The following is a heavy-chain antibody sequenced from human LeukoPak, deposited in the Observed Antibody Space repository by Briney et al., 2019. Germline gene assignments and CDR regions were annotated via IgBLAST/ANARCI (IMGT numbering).Heavy chain of an antibody. CDR2: IYSGGST. V-gene: IGHV3-66*01. Sequence: GGSLRLSCAASGFTVSSNYMSWVRQAPGKGLEWVSVIYSGGSTYYADSVKGRFTISRDNSKNTLYLQMNSLRAEDTAVYYCATSPYYYDSSGFTPGLFDYWGQGTLVTVSS. J-gene: IGHJ4*02. CDR1: GFTVSSNY. CDR3: ATSPYYYDSSGFTPGLFDY. D-gene: IGHD3-22*01.